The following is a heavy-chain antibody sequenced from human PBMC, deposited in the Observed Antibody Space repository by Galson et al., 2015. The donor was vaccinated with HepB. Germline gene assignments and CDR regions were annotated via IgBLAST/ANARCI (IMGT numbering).Heavy chain of an antibody. CDR2: IDPSDSYT. Sequence: QSGAEVKKPGESLRISCKGSGYSFTSYWISWVRQMPGKGLEWMGRIDPSDSYTNYSPSVQGHVTIPADKSITTAYLQWSRLKASDTAMYYCARSLAETGYSSGLFQYWGQGTLVTVSS. CDR1: GYSFTSYW. V-gene: IGHV5-10-1*01. D-gene: IGHD6-19*01. CDR3: ARSLAETGYSSGLFQY. J-gene: IGHJ4*02.